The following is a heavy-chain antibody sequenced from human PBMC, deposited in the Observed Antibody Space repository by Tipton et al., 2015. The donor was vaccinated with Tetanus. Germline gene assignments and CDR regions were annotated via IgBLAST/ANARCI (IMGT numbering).Heavy chain of an antibody. CDR2: IYYSGSA. Sequence: TLSLTCTVSGGSVNDGRFYWTWIRQPPGKALEWVAHIYYSGSATYNPSVASRATVSIDMSKNQFSLRLTSATAADTAVYYCARGVPRESFYLDHWGQGKQVAVSS. V-gene: IGHV4-61*01. CDR1: GGSVNDGRFY. J-gene: IGHJ4*02. CDR3: ARGVPRESFYLDH. D-gene: IGHD3-3*01.